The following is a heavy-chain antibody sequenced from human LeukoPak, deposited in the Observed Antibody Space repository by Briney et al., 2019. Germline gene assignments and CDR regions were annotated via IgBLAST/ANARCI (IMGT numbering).Heavy chain of an antibody. CDR3: ATESIGRHYDY. CDR1: GFRFSSYG. J-gene: IGHJ4*02. D-gene: IGHD3-3*02. Sequence: LGGPLSLSCAASGFRFSSYGFNWVRQAPGKGLEWVSSIGPTGTDTYHADSVKGRFTISRDNAKNSLYLQMDSLRAEDTAVYYCATESIGRHYDYWGQGTLLTVSS. V-gene: IGHV3-21*01. CDR2: IGPTGTDT.